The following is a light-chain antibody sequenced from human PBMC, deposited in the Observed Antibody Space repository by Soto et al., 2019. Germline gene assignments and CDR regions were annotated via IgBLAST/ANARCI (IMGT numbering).Light chain of an antibody. CDR1: QRISSY. CDR3: QQSYSTPGFT. Sequence: DIQMTQSPSSLSASVGDRVTITCRESQRISSYLNWYQQKPGRAHKPLTYAASSLQSGVPSRFSGSRCGTDFILNISSLQPEDFATYYCQQSYSTPGFTFGPGTKVDLK. V-gene: IGKV1-39*01. J-gene: IGKJ3*01. CDR2: AAS.